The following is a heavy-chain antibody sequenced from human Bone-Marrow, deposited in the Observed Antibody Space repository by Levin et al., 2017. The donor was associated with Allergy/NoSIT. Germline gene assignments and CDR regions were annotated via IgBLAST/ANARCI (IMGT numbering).Heavy chain of an antibody. D-gene: IGHD6-13*01. CDR3: ARGSGIAAADWFDP. V-gene: IGHV1-8*01. Sequence: ASVKVSCKAPGYTFTSYDINWVRQATGQGLEWMGWMNPNSGNTGYAQKFQGRVTMTRNTSISTAYMELSSLRSEDTAVYYCARGSGIAAADWFDPWGQGTLVTVSS. CDR1: GYTFTSYD. J-gene: IGHJ5*02. CDR2: MNPNSGNT.